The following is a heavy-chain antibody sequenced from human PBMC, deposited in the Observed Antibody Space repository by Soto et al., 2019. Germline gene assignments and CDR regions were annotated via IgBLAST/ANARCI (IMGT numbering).Heavy chain of an antibody. D-gene: IGHD3-10*01. CDR1: GYTFTSYG. Sequence: QVQLVQSGAEVKKPGASVKVSCKASGYTFTSYGISWVRQAPGQGLEWMGWISAYNGNTNYAQKLQGRVTMTTDTSTSTXXMXLXXLRSDDTAVYYCAREEGTVYYYGSGSYYLPPPFDPWGQGTLVTVSS. J-gene: IGHJ5*02. CDR3: AREEGTVYYYGSGSYYLPPPFDP. CDR2: ISAYNGNT. V-gene: IGHV1-18*01.